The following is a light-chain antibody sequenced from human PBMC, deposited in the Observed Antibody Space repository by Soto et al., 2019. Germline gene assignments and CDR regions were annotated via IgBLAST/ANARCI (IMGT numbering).Light chain of an antibody. J-gene: IGKJ3*01. CDR2: GAS. V-gene: IGKV3-15*01. CDR1: QSVSSN. Sequence: EIVMTQSPTTLSVSPGDTATLSCRASQSVSSNLAWYQQRPGQAPRLLIYGASSRATDVPTRFSGGGSGTEFTRTISSLQSEDFAVYYCQQYSNWPRTFGPGTKVEI. CDR3: QQYSNWPRT.